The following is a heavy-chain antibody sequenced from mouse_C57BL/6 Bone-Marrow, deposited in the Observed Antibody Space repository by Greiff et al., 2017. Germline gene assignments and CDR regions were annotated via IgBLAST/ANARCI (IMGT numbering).Heavy chain of an antibody. CDR1: GFNIKDDY. V-gene: IGHV14-4*01. CDR2: IDPENGDT. Sequence: EVKLQQSGAELVRPGASVKLSCTASGFNIKDDYMHWVKQRPEQGLEWIGWIDPENGDTEYASKFQGKATITADTSSNTAYLQLSSLTSEDTAVYYYTTVPFDYWGQGTTLTVSS. J-gene: IGHJ2*01. CDR3: TTVPFDY.